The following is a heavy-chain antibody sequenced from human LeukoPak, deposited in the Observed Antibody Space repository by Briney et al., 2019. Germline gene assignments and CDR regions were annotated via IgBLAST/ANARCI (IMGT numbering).Heavy chain of an antibody. CDR3: AKRTDGSGRDWVDY. D-gene: IGHD3-10*01. Sequence: RGSLRLSCAASGFTFSSYAMSWVRQAPGKGLEWVSAISGSGGSTYYADSVKGRFTISRDNSKNTLYLQMNSLRAEDTAVYYCAKRTDGSGRDWVDYWGQGTLVTVSS. V-gene: IGHV3-23*01. CDR2: ISGSGGST. J-gene: IGHJ4*02. CDR1: GFTFSSYA.